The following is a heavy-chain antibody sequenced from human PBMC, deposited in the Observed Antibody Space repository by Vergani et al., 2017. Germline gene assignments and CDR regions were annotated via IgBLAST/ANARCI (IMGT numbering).Heavy chain of an antibody. Sequence: QVQLQQWGAGLLKPSETLSLTCAVYGGSFSGYYWSWIRQPPGKGLEWIGYIYYSGSTNYNPSLKSRVTISVDTSKNQFSLKLSSVTAADTAVYYCARQVVAANPYYYYYMDVWGKGTTVTVSS. CDR2: IYYSGST. J-gene: IGHJ6*03. CDR3: ARQVVAANPYYYYYMDV. CDR1: GGSFSGYY. V-gene: IGHV4-34*11. D-gene: IGHD2-15*01.